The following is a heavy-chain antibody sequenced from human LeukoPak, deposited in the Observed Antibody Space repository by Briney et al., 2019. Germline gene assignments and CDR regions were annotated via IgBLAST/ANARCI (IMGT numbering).Heavy chain of an antibody. J-gene: IGHJ3*01. D-gene: IGHD2-2*01. V-gene: IGHV3-7*01. CDR2: INPAGSET. CDR1: GFSFNAYW. Sequence: GGSLRLSCAASGFSFNAYWMAWVRQAPGTGLEWVANINPAGSETFHVDPVKGRFSISRDNSKNALYLQMNSLRLEDTAVYYCARDRDCSRTSCFNAFDVWGQGTMAIVSS. CDR3: ARDRDCSRTSCFNAFDV.